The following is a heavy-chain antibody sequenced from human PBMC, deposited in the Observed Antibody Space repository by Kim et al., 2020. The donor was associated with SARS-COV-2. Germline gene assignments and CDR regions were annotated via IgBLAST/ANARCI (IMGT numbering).Heavy chain of an antibody. D-gene: IGHD3-9*01. Sequence: GGSLRLSCAASGFTFSSYSMNWVRQAPGKGLEWVSYISSSSSTIYYADSVKGRFTISRDNAKNSLYLQMNSLRDEDTDVCYCARVFDFDWLLYRSYYFDYWGQGTLVTFSS. V-gene: IGHV3-48*02. CDR1: GFTFSSYS. CDR3: ARVFDFDWLLYRSYYFDY. CDR2: ISSSSSTI. J-gene: IGHJ4*02.